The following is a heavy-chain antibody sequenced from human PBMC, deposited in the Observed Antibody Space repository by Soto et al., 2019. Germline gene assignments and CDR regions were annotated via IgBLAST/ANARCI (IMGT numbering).Heavy chain of an antibody. Sequence: PFQTLSLTCTVSGGSISSGGYSWSCIRQPPGKGLEWIGYIYHSGSTYYNSSLKSRVTVSVDRSKNQFSLKLSSVTAADTAVYYFARGRHCSGGSFYFDYCGQGTLVTVSS. J-gene: IGHJ4*02. CDR1: GGSISSGGYS. CDR3: ARGRHCSGGSFYFDY. V-gene: IGHV4-30-2*01. CDR2: IYHSGST. D-gene: IGHD2-15*01.